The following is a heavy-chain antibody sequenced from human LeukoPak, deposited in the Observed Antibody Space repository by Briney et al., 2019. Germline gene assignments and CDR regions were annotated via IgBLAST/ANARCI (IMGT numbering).Heavy chain of an antibody. D-gene: IGHD4-17*01. V-gene: IGHV1-18*01. CDR2: ISAYNGNT. J-gene: IGHJ6*02. CDR3: ARDMHDYGDYRYYYGMDV. CDR1: GYTFTSYG. Sequence: ASVKVSCKASGYTFTSYGISWVRQAPGQGLEWMGWISAYNGNTNYAQKLQGRVTMTTDTSTSTAYMELRSLRSDDTAVYYCARDMHDYGDYRYYYGMDVWGQGTTVTVSS.